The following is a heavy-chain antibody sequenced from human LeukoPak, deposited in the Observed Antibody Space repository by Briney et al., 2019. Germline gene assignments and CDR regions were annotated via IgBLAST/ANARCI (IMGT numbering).Heavy chain of an antibody. CDR2: ISSSNSFK. V-gene: IGHV3-21*01. CDR3: ATMGEQWLLKDI. J-gene: IGHJ3*02. D-gene: IGHD6-19*01. Sequence: GGSLRLSCAASGFPFDMYPMNWVRQAPGKGLEWVASISSSNSFKNYADSVKGRFTISRDNAQNSLYLQMSSLRAEDTGLYYCATMGEQWLLKDIWGQGTMVIVSS. CDR1: GFPFDMYP.